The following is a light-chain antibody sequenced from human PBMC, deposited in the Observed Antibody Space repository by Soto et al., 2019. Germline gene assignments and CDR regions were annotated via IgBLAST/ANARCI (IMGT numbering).Light chain of an antibody. J-gene: IGLJ2*01. CDR3: QSYDSSLSAVV. CDR1: SSNIGADYD. V-gene: IGLV1-40*01. Sequence: QSVLSQPPSVSGDRGQRVTISCTGSSSNIGADYDVHWYQQLPGTAPKLLIYGNNHRPSGVPDRFSGSKSGTSVSLAITGLQAEDEADYYCQSYDSSLSAVVFGGGTKLTVL. CDR2: GNN.